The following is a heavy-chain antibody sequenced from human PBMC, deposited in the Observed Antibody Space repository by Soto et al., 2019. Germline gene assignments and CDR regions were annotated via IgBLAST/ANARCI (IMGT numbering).Heavy chain of an antibody. CDR1: GYSIRSSDW. J-gene: IGHJ6*02. Sequence: SETLSLTCAVYGYSIRSSDWWGWIRQPPGKGLEWIGYITHGGSTNYNPSLKRRVTMSVDPSKNQFPLNLTSVTAVDTAVYYCARMAVTTFYYYAMDVWGQGTTVTVSS. CDR2: ITHGGST. V-gene: IGHV4-28*01. CDR3: ARMAVTTFYYYAMDV. D-gene: IGHD6-19*01.